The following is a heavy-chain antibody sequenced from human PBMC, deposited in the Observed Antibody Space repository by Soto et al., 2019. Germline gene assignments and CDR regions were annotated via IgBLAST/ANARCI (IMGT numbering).Heavy chain of an antibody. CDR3: AKAPLAIVLVVGATGIDY. Sequence: PGGSLRLSCAASGFTFSSYAMSWVRQAPGKGLEWVSGISGSNSSTYYADSVKGRFTISRDNSKNTLYLQMNSLRAEDTAVYYCAKAPLAIVLVVGATGIDYWGQGTLVTVSS. J-gene: IGHJ4*02. CDR1: GFTFSSYA. D-gene: IGHD2-15*01. V-gene: IGHV3-23*01. CDR2: ISGSNSST.